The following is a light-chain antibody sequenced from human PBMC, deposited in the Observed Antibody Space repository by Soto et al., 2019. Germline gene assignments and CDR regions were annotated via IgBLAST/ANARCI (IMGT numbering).Light chain of an antibody. CDR1: QVIGNY. Sequence: DIQMTQSPSSLSASVGDRVTITCRASQVIGNYLAWYQQKPGKVPKLLIYGAYTLQSGVPSRFSGSGYGTDFTITISSLQPEDVAIYYCQKSNSAPFTLGGGNQVHIK. CDR3: QKSNSAPFT. J-gene: IGKJ4*01. CDR2: GAY. V-gene: IGKV1-27*01.